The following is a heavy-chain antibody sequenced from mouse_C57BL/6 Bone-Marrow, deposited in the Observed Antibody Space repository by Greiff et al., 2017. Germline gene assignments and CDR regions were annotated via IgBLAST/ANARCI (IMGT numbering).Heavy chain of an antibody. J-gene: IGHJ4*01. CDR2: INYDGSST. CDR1: GFTFSDYY. V-gene: IGHV5-16*01. D-gene: IGHD2-4*01. CDR3: AREDYDYYAMDY. Sequence: EVQLVESEGGSVQPGSSMKLSCTASGFTFSDYYMAWVRQVPEKGLEWVANINYDGSSTYYLDSLKSRFIISRDNAKNILYLQMSSLKSEDTATYYCAREDYDYYAMDYGGQGTSVTVSS.